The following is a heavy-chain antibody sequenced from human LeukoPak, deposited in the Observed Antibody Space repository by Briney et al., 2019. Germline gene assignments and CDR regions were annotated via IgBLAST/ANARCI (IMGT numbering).Heavy chain of an antibody. Sequence: PSQTLSLTCTVSGGSIGSGSYYWSWIRQPAGKGLEWIGRIYTSGSTNYNPSLKSRVTISVDTSKNQFSLKLSSVTAADTAVYYCARYSMVRGPFDYWGQGTLVTVSS. J-gene: IGHJ4*02. CDR1: GGSIGSGSYY. D-gene: IGHD3-10*01. V-gene: IGHV4-61*02. CDR2: IYTSGST. CDR3: ARYSMVRGPFDY.